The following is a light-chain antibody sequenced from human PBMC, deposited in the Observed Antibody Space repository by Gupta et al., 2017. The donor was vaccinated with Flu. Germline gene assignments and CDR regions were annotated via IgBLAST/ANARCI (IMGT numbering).Light chain of an antibody. Sequence: DIQMTQSPSSLSASVGDRVTITCQASQDIYNYLNWYQQKPGKAPKLLIYDASDLDTGVPSRFSGSGSGTXFTFTIXSLQPEDIATYYCQDDDNLVGVFGXGTKVEIK. J-gene: IGKJ1*01. CDR3: QDDDNLVGV. CDR1: QDIYNY. V-gene: IGKV1-33*01. CDR2: DAS.